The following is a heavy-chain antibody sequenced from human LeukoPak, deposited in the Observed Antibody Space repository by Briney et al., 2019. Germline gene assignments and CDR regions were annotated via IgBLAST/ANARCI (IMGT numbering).Heavy chain of an antibody. CDR2: INSDGSST. CDR1: GFSFSTYW. V-gene: IGHV3-74*01. J-gene: IGHJ4*02. Sequence: GGSLRLSCAASGFSFSTYWMHWVRQAPGKGLEWVSRINSDGSSTTYADSVKGRFTISRDNAKSMLYLQMNSLRAEDTAVYYCARSEYNFDYWGPGTLVTVSS. D-gene: IGHD1-1*01. CDR3: ARSEYNFDY.